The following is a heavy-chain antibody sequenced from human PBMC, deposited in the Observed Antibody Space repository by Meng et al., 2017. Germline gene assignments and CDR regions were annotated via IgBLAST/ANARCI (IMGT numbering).Heavy chain of an antibody. Sequence: GESLKISCAASGFTFSSYSMNWVRQAPGKGLEWVSSISSSSSYIYYADSVKGRFTISRDNSKNTLYLQMNSLRAEDTAVYYCARIVFLPLRGVIITDAFDIWGQGTRVNVAS. D-gene: IGHD3-10*01. V-gene: IGHV3-21*01. CDR1: GFTFSSYS. J-gene: IGHJ3*02. CDR2: ISSSSSYI. CDR3: ARIVFLPLRGVIITDAFDI.